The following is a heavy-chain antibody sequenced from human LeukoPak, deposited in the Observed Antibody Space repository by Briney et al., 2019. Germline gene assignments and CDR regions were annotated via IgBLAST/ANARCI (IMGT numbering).Heavy chain of an antibody. J-gene: IGHJ6*03. CDR2: VNHGGST. D-gene: IGHD1-14*01. CDR3: ALKHGIGYYIDV. Sequence: PSETLSLTCAVYGGSFSDYSWTWIRQPPGKGLEWIGDVNHGGSTNYNPSLKSRVSISMDTSKNHFSLKLSSVTAADTAVYYCALKHGIGYYIDVWGKGTTVTISS. V-gene: IGHV4-34*01. CDR1: GGSFSDYS.